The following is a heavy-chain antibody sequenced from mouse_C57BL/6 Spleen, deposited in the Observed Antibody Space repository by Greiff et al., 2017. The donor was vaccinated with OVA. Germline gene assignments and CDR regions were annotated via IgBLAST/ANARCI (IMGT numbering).Heavy chain of an antibody. J-gene: IGHJ3*01. CDR3: AKREGIYYGYDEGFAY. D-gene: IGHD2-2*01. V-gene: IGHV1-55*01. CDR1: GYTFTSYW. Sequence: QVQLQQPGAELVKPGASVKMSCKASGYTFTSYWITWVKQRPGQGLEWIGDIYPGSGSTNYNEKFKSKATLTVDTSSSTAYMQLSSLTSEDSAVYYCAKREGIYYGYDEGFAYWGQRTLVTVSA. CDR2: IYPGSGST.